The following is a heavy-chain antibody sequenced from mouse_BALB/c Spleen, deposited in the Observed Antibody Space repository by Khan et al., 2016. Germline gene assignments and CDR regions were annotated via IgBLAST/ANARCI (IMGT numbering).Heavy chain of an antibody. V-gene: IGHV3-2*02. CDR2: ISYSGTT. Sequence: EVQLVESGPGLVKPSQSLSLTCTVTGYSITSDYAWNWIRQFPGNKLEWMGYISYSGTTRYNPSLKSRISITRDTSKNQFFLQLNSVTTEDTATYYCALKGWYGYYFDSWGQGTTLTVSS. D-gene: IGHD2-10*02. J-gene: IGHJ2*01. CDR1: GYSITSDYA. CDR3: ALKGWYGYYFDS.